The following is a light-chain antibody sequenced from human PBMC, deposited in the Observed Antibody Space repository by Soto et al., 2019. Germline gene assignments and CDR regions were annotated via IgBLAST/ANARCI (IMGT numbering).Light chain of an antibody. V-gene: IGLV2-14*01. Sequence: QSALTQAASVSGSPGQSITISCTGASSDFGDHKSVSWYQHHPGKAPKLIIYEVNYRPSGVSSRFSGSKSGNTASLTISGLQAEDEADYYCSSYTSSSTSYVFGTGTKATVL. J-gene: IGLJ1*01. CDR2: EVN. CDR3: SSYTSSSTSYV. CDR1: SSDFGDHKS.